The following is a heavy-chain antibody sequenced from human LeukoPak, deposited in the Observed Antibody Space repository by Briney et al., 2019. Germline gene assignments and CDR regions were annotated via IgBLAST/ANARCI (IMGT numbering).Heavy chain of an antibody. D-gene: IGHD2-2*01. CDR1: GFVFNTYS. Sequence: PGGSLRLSCAASGFVFNTYSMHWVRQAPGKGLECVSAISGDGGSTYYANSVKGRFTISRDNSKNTLYLQIGSLRPDDTALYYCAREQPAGSTDYWGQGTLVTVSS. V-gene: IGHV3-64*01. CDR2: ISGDGGST. CDR3: AREQPAGSTDY. J-gene: IGHJ4*02.